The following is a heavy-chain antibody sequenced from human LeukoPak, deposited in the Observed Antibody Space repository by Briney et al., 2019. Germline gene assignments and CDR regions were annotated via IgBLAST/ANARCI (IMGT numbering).Heavy chain of an antibody. J-gene: IGHJ4*02. D-gene: IGHD6-6*01. Sequence: GGSLRLSCAASEFTFSSYAMSWVRQAPGKGLEWVSAISGSGGCTNYADSVKGRFTISRDKSKNTLYLQMNSLRAEDTAVYYCAGSSSASVFDYWGQGTLVTVSS. V-gene: IGHV3-23*01. CDR2: ISGSGGCT. CDR1: EFTFSSYA. CDR3: AGSSSASVFDY.